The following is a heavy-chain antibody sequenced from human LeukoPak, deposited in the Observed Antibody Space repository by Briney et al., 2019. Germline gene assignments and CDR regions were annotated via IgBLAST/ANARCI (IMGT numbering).Heavy chain of an antibody. CDR1: GFTFGDYA. V-gene: IGHV3-49*04. CDR3: TRDSRYSISWDFDY. CDR2: IRSKAYGGTT. D-gene: IGHD6-13*01. J-gene: IGHJ4*02. Sequence: PGGSLRLSCTVSGFTFGDYAMSWVRQAPGKGLEWVGFIRSKAYGGTTEYAASVKGRFTISRDDSKSIAYLQMSSLKTEDTAVYYCTRDSRYSISWDFDYWGQGTLVTVSS.